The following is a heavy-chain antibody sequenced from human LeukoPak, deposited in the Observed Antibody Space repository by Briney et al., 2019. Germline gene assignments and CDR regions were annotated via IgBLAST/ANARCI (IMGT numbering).Heavy chain of an antibody. J-gene: IGHJ6*02. V-gene: IGHV3-66*01. D-gene: IGHD5-18*01. Sequence: GGSLRLSCVASGFPFSSYWMTWVRQAPGKGLEWVSVIYSGGSTYYADSVKGRFTISRDNAKNTLYLQMNSLRAEDTAVYYCARDAVDTANAVWGQGTTVTVSS. CDR1: GFPFSSYW. CDR3: ARDAVDTANAV. CDR2: IYSGGST.